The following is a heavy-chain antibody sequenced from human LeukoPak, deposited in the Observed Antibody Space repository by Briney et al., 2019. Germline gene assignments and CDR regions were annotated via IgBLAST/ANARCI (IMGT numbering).Heavy chain of an antibody. Sequence: ASVKVSCKASGYTFTSYGISWVRQAPGQGLEWMGWISAYNGSTNYAQKLQGRVTMTTDTSTSTAYMELRSLRSDDTAVYYCARVSTVTSYFDAFDIWGQGTMVTVSS. J-gene: IGHJ3*02. V-gene: IGHV1-18*01. CDR2: ISAYNGST. CDR3: ARVSTVTSYFDAFDI. D-gene: IGHD4-17*01. CDR1: GYTFTSYG.